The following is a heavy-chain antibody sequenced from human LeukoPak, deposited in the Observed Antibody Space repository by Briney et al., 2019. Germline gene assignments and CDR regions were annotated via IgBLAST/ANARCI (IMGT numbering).Heavy chain of an antibody. CDR3: ARGRAQAYCFDY. J-gene: IGHJ4*02. CDR2: IIPILGIA. Sequence: SVKVSCKASGGTFSSYTISWVRQAPGQGLEWMGRIIPILGIANYAQKSQGRVTITADKSTSTAYMELSSLRSEDTAVYYCARGRAQAYCFDYWGQGTLVTVSS. CDR1: GGTFSSYT. V-gene: IGHV1-69*02.